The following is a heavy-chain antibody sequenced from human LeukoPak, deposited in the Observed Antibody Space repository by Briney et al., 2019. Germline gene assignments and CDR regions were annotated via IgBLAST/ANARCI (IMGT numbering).Heavy chain of an antibody. J-gene: IGHJ2*01. CDR2: IYYSGST. Sequence: SETLSLTCTVSGGSISSYYWSWIRQPPGKGLEWIGYIYYSGSTNYNPSLKSRVTISVDTSKNQFSLKLSSVTAADTAVHYCARADTRDSSSWYVWYFDLWGRGTLVTVSS. D-gene: IGHD6-13*01. CDR3: ARADTRDSSSWYVWYFDL. CDR1: GGSISSYY. V-gene: IGHV4-59*01.